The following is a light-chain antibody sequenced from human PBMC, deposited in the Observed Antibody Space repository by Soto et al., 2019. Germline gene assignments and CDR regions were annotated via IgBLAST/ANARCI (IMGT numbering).Light chain of an antibody. CDR1: QSVGSY. Sequence: EIVLTQSPATLSLSPGERATLSCRASQSVGSYLAWFQQKSGQPPRLLIYGASSRATGIPARFSGSGSGTDFNLTISSLEPEDFAVYYCQQRSNWPYTFGQGTKLEIK. V-gene: IGKV3-11*01. CDR2: GAS. CDR3: QQRSNWPYT. J-gene: IGKJ2*01.